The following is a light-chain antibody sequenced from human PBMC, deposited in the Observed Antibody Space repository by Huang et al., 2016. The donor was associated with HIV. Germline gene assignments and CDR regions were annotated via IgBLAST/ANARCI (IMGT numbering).Light chain of an antibody. V-gene: IGKV3-15*01. J-gene: IGKJ1*01. CDR3: QEYYNWPTLT. CDR1: LTVKNK. CDR2: AAS. Sequence: MLLTQSPATLSVSPGERATLTCTTSLTVKNKLAWYQQKPGQAPRLLIHAASTRAPGIPAMFSGSGSGTEFTLTISSLQSEDFALYYCQEYYNWPTLTFGQGTKVEVK.